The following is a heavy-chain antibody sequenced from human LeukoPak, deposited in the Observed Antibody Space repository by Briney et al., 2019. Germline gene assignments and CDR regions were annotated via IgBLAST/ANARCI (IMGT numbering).Heavy chain of an antibody. CDR1: GDSISSGDW. J-gene: IGHJ3*02. CDR3: ATYGDYIVDAFDI. V-gene: IGHV4-4*02. CDR2: IYHTGTT. Sequence: SETLSLTCAVSGDSISSGDWWSWVRQPPGKGREWIGEIYHTGTTNYNPSPKIRSTISLNNSEHRFSLRLNSVTAADTAVYYSATYGDYIVDAFDIWGQGTMVTVSS. D-gene: IGHD4-17*01.